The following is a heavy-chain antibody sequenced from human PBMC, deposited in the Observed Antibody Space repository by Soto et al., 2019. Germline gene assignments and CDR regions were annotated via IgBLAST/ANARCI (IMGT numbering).Heavy chain of an antibody. CDR1: GDSISTVDYF. Sequence: QVHLLESGPGLVKPSQTLSLTCSVSGDSISTVDYFWAWIRQPPGQALEYIGYIYKSTTTYYNPFFEGRVSTPLKTPKGLSSLNLTCVTAADSAVYFCARGRYCLCARCFPNGSDSGGQGPLVTVSS. CDR2: IYKSTTT. D-gene: IGHD2-15*01. J-gene: IGHJ4*02. CDR3: ARGRYCLCARCFPNGSDS. V-gene: IGHV4-30-4*01.